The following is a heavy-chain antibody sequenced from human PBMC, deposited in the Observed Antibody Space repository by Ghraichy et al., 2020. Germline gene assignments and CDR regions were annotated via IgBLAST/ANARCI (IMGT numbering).Heavy chain of an antibody. Sequence: GGSLRLSCAASGFTFSNYAMTWVRQAPGKGLEWVSATSGGGGSTYYADSVKGRFTISRDNSKNTLYLQMNSLRAEDTAVYSCAKVVSWRYFDLWGRGTLVTVSS. J-gene: IGHJ2*01. CDR2: TSGGGGST. CDR1: GFTFSNYA. V-gene: IGHV3-23*01. D-gene: IGHD5/OR15-5a*01. CDR3: AKVVSWRYFDL.